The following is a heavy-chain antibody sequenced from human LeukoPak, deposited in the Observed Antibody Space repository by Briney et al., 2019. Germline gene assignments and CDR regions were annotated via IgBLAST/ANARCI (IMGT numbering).Heavy chain of an antibody. Sequence: PSETLSLTCTVSGGSISSSSYYWGWIRQPPGKGLEWIGSIYYSGSTYYNPSLKSRVTISVDTSKNQFSLKLSSVTAADTAVYYCARHGYSYGEPDDAFDIWGQGTMVTASS. CDR1: GGSISSSSYY. D-gene: IGHD5-18*01. CDR3: ARHGYSYGEPDDAFDI. CDR2: IYYSGST. J-gene: IGHJ3*02. V-gene: IGHV4-39*01.